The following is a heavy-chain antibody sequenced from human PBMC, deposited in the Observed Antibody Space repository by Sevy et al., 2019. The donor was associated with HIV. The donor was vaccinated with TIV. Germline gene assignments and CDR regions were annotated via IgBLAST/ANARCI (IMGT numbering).Heavy chain of an antibody. CDR3: ARLGAYYDYVCGTYRPGSFDS. J-gene: IGHJ4*02. Sequence: SETLSLTCAVSGGSISSSTYFWGWIRQPPGKGLEWIGGIYYRGSTYSNPSLKSRVTISVDTSKNQFSLKLSSVTAADTAVYYCARLGAYYDYVCGTYRPGSFDSWGQGTLVTVSS. CDR2: IYYRGST. V-gene: IGHV4-39*01. D-gene: IGHD3-16*02. CDR1: GGSISSSTYF.